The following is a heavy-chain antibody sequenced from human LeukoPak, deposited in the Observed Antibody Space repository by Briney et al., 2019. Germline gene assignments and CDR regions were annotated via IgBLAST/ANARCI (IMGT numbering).Heavy chain of an antibody. J-gene: IGHJ3*02. V-gene: IGHV3-7*01. CDR2: IKQDGSEK. D-gene: IGHD2-21*02. Sequence: GGSLRLSCAASGFTFSSYWMSWVRQAPGKGLEWVANIKQDGSEKYYVDSVKGRFTISRDNAKNSLYPQMNSLRAEDTAVYYCARDLSFCGGDCPYDAFDIWGQGTMVTVSS. CDR1: GFTFSSYW. CDR3: ARDLSFCGGDCPYDAFDI.